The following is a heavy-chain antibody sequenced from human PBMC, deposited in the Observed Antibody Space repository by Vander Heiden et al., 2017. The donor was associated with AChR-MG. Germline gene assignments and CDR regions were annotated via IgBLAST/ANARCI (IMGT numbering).Heavy chain of an antibody. J-gene: IGHJ3*02. Sequence: EVQLVEYGGGLVQPGGSLRLSCAASGFTFSSYSMNWVRQAPGKGLEWVSYISSSSSTIYYADSVKGRFTISRDNAKNSLYLQMNSLRAEDTAVYYCARDGYSSGWYGGAFDIWGQGTMVTVSS. D-gene: IGHD6-19*01. CDR2: ISSSSSTI. CDR1: GFTFSSYS. CDR3: ARDGYSSGWYGGAFDI. V-gene: IGHV3-48*01.